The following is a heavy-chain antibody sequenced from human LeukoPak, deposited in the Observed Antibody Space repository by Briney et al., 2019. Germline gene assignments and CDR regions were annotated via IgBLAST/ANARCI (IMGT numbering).Heavy chain of an antibody. Sequence: GGSLRLSCAASGFTFSDYSMNWVRQAPGKGLEWISYIGIDSGNTNYADSVKGRFTISGDKAKISLYLQMNSLRVEDTAVYYCARDYKYAFDNWGQGTLVTVSS. D-gene: IGHD5-24*01. V-gene: IGHV3-48*01. CDR2: IGIDSGNT. J-gene: IGHJ4*02. CDR1: GFTFSDYS. CDR3: ARDYKYAFDN.